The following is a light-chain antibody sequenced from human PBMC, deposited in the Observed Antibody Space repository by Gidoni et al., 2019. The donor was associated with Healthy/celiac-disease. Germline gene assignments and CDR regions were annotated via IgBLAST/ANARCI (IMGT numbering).Light chain of an antibody. V-gene: IGKV3-15*01. CDR1: QSISSN. CDR2: DAS. J-gene: IGKJ4*01. CDR3: QQYNKWPSLT. Sequence: EIVLTQSPATLSVTPGERATLSCLASQSISSNLAWYQQKPGQAPRPLIYDASTRATGIPARFSGSGSGTEFTLTISGLQSEDFAVYYCQQYNKWPSLTFGGGTKVEIK.